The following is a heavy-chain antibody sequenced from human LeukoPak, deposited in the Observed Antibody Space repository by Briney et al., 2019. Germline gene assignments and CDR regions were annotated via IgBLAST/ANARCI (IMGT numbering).Heavy chain of an antibody. CDR3: ARVIGGWYPFDP. CDR2: IYYSGST. D-gene: IGHD6-19*01. CDR1: GGSISSYY. V-gene: IGHV4-59*01. Sequence: SETLSLTCTVSGGSISSYYWSWIRQPPGKGLEWIGYIYYSGSTNYNPSLKSRVTISVDTSKNQFSLKLSSVTAADTAVYYCARVIGGWYPFDPWGQGTLVTVSS. J-gene: IGHJ5*02.